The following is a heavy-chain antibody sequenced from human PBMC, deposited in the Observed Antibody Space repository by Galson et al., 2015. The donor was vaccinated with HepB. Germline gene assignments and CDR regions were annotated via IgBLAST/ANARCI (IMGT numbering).Heavy chain of an antibody. CDR3: ARDPSGAWYFDY. J-gene: IGHJ4*02. Sequence: SLRLSCAASGFTFSNYGMHWVRQAPGKGLEWVAVIWYDGSNKYYADSVKGRFTISRENSKNTLYLQMNSLRAEDMAVYYCARDPSGAWYFDYWGQGTLVTVSS. D-gene: IGHD6-19*01. V-gene: IGHV3-33*01. CDR2: IWYDGSNK. CDR1: GFTFSNYG.